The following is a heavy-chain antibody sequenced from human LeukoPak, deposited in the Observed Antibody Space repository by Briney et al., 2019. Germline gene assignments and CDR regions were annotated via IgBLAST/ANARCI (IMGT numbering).Heavy chain of an antibody. D-gene: IGHD3-22*01. CDR2: IYCNDDK. V-gene: IGHV2-5*01. CDR3: AHRVYYYDSSGYYYEWFDP. J-gene: IGHJ5*02. Sequence: SGPTLVKPTQTLTLTCTFSGFSLSTSGVGVGWIRQPPGKALEWLALIYCNDDKRYSPSLKSGLTITKDTSKNQVVLTMTNMDPVDTATYHCAHRVYYYDSSGYYYEWFDPRGQGTLVTVSS. CDR1: GFSLSTSGVG.